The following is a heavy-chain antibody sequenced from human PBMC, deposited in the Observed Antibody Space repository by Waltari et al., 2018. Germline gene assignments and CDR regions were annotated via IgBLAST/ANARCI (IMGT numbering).Heavy chain of an antibody. CDR1: GFTVSSNY. CDR3: ASSYSYGRPSDY. V-gene: IGHV3-53*02. J-gene: IGHJ4*02. D-gene: IGHD5-18*01. CDR2: IYSGGST. Sequence: EVQLVETGGGLIQPGGSLRLSCAASGFTVSSNYMSWVRQAPGKGLEWVSVIYSGGSTYSADSVKGRFTISRDNSKNTLYLQMNSLRAEDTAVYYCASSYSYGRPSDYWGQGTLVTVSS.